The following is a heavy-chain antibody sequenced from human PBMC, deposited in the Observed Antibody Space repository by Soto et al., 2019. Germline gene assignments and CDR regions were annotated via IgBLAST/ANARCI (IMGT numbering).Heavy chain of an antibody. J-gene: IGHJ5*02. CDR1: GFTFSGYW. CDR2: INQYGSQE. CDR3: ARDPGPRAASIRGMGWFDP. D-gene: IGHD2-2*01. Sequence: EMLLVESGGGLVQPGGSLRLSCVASGFTFSGYWMSWVRQAPGTGLEWVANINQYGSQEHYVDSVRGRFTISRDNANNSVYLQMDSLRGDDSAVYSCARDPGPRAASIRGMGWFDPWGQGTLVTVSS. V-gene: IGHV3-7*03.